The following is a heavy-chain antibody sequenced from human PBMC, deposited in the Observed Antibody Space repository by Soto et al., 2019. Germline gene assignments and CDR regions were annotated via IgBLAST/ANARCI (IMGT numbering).Heavy chain of an antibody. Sequence: PGESLKISCQGSGYSFTTHWSAWVRQMPGKGLEWMGIIFPGDSDPRYSPSFQGQVTISADTSISTAYLQWSSLKASDTAIYYCARLSNYLYRYFDMDVWGRGTTVTVSS. D-gene: IGHD4-4*01. V-gene: IGHV5-51*01. CDR2: IFPGDSDP. J-gene: IGHJ6*02. CDR3: ARLSNYLYRYFDMDV. CDR1: GYSFTTHW.